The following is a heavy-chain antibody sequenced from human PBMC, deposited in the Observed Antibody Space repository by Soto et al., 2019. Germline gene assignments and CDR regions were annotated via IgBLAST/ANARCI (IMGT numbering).Heavy chain of an antibody. Sequence: ASVKVSCKASGYTFTSYYMHWVRQAPGQRLDWIGIISPSGGSTSYAQKCQGRVTMTRDTSTSTVYMELSSLRSEDTAVYYCARDFLRYSSGWYDYYYYGMDVWGQGTTVTVSS. CDR3: ARDFLRYSSGWYDYYYYGMDV. CDR2: ISPSGGST. V-gene: IGHV1-46*01. CDR1: GYTFTSYY. D-gene: IGHD6-19*01. J-gene: IGHJ6*02.